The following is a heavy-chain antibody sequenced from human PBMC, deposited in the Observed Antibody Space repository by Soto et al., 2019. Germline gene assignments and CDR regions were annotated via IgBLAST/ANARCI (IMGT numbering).Heavy chain of an antibody. D-gene: IGHD3-9*01. J-gene: IGHJ4*02. Sequence: QVQLQESGPGLVKPSGTLSLTCAVSGGSISSSNWWSWVRQPPGKGLEWIGEIYHSGSTNYNPSLKSRVTISVDKSKNQCSLKLSSVTAADTAVYYCARERDLLTGSLLSPRHFDYWGQGTLVTVSS. V-gene: IGHV4-4*02. CDR2: IYHSGST. CDR1: GGSISSSNW. CDR3: ARERDLLTGSLLSPRHFDY.